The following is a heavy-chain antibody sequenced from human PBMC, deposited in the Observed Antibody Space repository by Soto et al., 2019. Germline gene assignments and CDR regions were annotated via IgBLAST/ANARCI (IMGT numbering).Heavy chain of an antibody. CDR3: AKEGGGSQGGTGYYGMDV. Sequence: GGSLRLSCAASGFTFSSYAMSWVRQAPGKGLEWVSAISGSGGSTYYADSVKGRFTISRDNSKNTLYLQMNSLRAEDTAVYYCAKEGGGSQGGTGYYGMDVWGQGTTVTVSS. D-gene: IGHD2-15*01. CDR1: GFTFSSYA. J-gene: IGHJ6*02. V-gene: IGHV3-23*01. CDR2: ISGSGGST.